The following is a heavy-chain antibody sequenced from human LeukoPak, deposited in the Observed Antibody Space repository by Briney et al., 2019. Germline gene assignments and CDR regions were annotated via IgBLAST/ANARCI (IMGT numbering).Heavy chain of an antibody. V-gene: IGHV3-23*01. CDR2: ISNSDGST. D-gene: IGHD1-14*01. J-gene: IGHJ4*02. CDR3: AKATGYLL. Sequence: GGSLRLSCAASGFTFSSYAMSWVRQAPGRGLEWVSTISNSDGSTYYADSVKGRFTISRDNSENTLYLQMNSLRAEDTAVYYCAKATGYLLWGQGTLVTVSS. CDR1: GFTFSSYA.